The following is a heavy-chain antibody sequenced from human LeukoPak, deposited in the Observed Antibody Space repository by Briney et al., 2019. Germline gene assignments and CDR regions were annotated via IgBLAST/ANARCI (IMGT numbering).Heavy chain of an antibody. CDR3: ARELVNWFDP. J-gene: IGHJ5*02. CDR1: GFTFSDYH. V-gene: IGHV3-7*01. CDR2: IKQDGSEK. Sequence: GGSLRLSCAASGFTFSDYHMDWVRQVPGKGLEWVANIKQDGSEKYYVDSVKGRFTISRDNAKNSLYLQMNSLRAENTAVYYCARELVNWFDPWGQGTLVTVSS. D-gene: IGHD2-2*01.